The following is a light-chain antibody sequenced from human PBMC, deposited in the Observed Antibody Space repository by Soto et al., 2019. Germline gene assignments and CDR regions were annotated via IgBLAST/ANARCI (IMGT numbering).Light chain of an antibody. CDR3: QQRSIWPVT. Sequence: DIVLTQSPVTLSLSPGERATLSCRASQSVSNALAWYQQKGGQAPRLVIYDVFNRATGIPARFSGSGFGMDFTLTISSLEPEDFAIYYCQQRSIWPVTFGQGTKVEIK. CDR2: DVF. V-gene: IGKV3-11*01. J-gene: IGKJ2*01. CDR1: QSVSNA.